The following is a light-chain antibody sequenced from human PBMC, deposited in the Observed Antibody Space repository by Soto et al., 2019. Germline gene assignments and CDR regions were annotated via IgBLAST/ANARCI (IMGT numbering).Light chain of an antibody. Sequence: QSALTQPPSVSVAPGQRVTISCTGSRSNIGAGYVVHWYQQVPGTAPKLLIYGNSNRPSGVPDRFSGSTSGTSASLAITGLQTEDEAVYYCHSYDSRLSGYVFGTGTKVTVL. CDR2: GNS. J-gene: IGLJ1*01. CDR1: RSNIGAGYV. V-gene: IGLV1-40*01. CDR3: HSYDSRLSGYV.